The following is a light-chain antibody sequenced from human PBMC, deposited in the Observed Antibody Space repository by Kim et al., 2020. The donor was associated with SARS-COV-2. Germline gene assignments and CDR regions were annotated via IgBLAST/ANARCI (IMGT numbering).Light chain of an antibody. Sequence: QSALTQPASVSGSPGQSITISCTGSNNDVGGYSLVSWYRQYPGKAPQLMIYEVTKRPSGVSNRFSGSKSGNTASLTISGLQAEDEADYYCCSYVGNDIYLYGTGTKVTVL. V-gene: IGLV2-23*02. J-gene: IGLJ1*01. CDR1: NNDVGGYSL. CDR2: EVT. CDR3: CSYVGNDIYL.